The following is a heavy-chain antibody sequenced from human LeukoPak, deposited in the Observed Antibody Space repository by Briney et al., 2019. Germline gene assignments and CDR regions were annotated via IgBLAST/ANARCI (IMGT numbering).Heavy chain of an antibody. CDR2: ISYDGSNK. CDR1: GFTFSSYG. D-gene: IGHD5-12*01. J-gene: IGHJ4*02. CDR3: AKDENSGYGY. V-gene: IGHV3-30*18. Sequence: GGSLRLSCAASGFTFSSYGMHWVRQAPGKGLEWVAVISYDGSNKYYADSVKGRFTISRDNSKNTLYLQMNSLRAEDTAVYYCAKDENSGYGYWGQGTLVTGSS.